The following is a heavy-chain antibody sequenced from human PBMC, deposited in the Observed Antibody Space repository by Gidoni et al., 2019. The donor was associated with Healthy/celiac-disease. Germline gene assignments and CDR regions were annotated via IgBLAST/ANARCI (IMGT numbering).Heavy chain of an antibody. CDR2: IIPMLGIA. CDR1: GSPFRSYA. V-gene: IGHV1-69*04. J-gene: IGHJ1*01. Sequence: QVQLVQSGADVKKPGSSVQVSCTASGSPFRSYAISWVRQAPGQGLEWMGRIIPMLGIANYAQKFQGRVTITAEKSTRTAYMELSSMRSEDTAVYYWARSRTNPRAEYFQHWGQGTLVTVSS. CDR3: ARSRTNPRAEYFQH. D-gene: IGHD6-13*01.